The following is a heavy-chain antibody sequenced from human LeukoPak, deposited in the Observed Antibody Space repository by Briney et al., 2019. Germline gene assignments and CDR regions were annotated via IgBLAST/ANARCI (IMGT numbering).Heavy chain of an antibody. J-gene: IGHJ4*02. Sequence: PGRSLRLSCAASGFTFSSYATHWVRQAPGKGLEWVAVISYDGSNKYYADSVKGRFTISRDNSKNTLYLQMNSLRAEDTAVYYCARDTVRYCSSTSCYGFIDYWGQGTLVTVSS. CDR3: ARDTVRYCSSTSCYGFIDY. CDR2: ISYDGSNK. CDR1: GFTFSSYA. D-gene: IGHD2-2*01. V-gene: IGHV3-30-3*01.